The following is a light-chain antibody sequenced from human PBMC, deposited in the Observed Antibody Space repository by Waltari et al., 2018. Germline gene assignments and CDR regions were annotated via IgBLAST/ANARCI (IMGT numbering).Light chain of an antibody. J-gene: IGKJ4*01. Sequence: DIVMPQSPDSLAVSLGDRATINCKCSQSLLYSSSNENYLAWYQHKPGQPPKLLIYWASTRKTGVPDRFSGSGSGTDFILTISSLQAEDVAVYYCQQYYTTPLTFGGGTKVVI. CDR3: QQYYTTPLT. V-gene: IGKV4-1*01. CDR2: WAS. CDR1: QSLLYSSSNENY.